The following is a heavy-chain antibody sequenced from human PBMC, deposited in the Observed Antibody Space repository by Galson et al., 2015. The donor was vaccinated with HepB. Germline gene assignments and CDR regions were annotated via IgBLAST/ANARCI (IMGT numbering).Heavy chain of an antibody. CDR1: GFTFSSYA. V-gene: IGHV3-23*01. J-gene: IGHJ4*02. Sequence: SLRLSCAASGFTFSSYAMNWVRQAPGKGLEWISGIGVNDGSIYYANSVKGRFTISRDNSKNTLYLQVNGLRVEETAIYYCAKGRPERPPEHRGYDLPDYWGQGTLVTVSS. D-gene: IGHD5-12*01. CDR2: IGVNDGSI. CDR3: AKGRPERPPEHRGYDLPDY.